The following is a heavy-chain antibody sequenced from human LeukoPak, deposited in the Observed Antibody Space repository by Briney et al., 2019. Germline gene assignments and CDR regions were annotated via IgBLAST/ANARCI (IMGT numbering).Heavy chain of an antibody. Sequence: GASVKVSCKASGYTFTSYYMHWVRQAPGQGLEWMGIINPSGGSTSYAQKFQGRVTMTRDMSTSTVYMELSSLRSEDTAVYYCARDRDWFPGHSYFDYWGQGTLVTVSS. CDR2: INPSGGST. CDR1: GYTFTSYY. V-gene: IGHV1-46*01. D-gene: IGHD3-9*01. CDR3: ARDRDWFPGHSYFDY. J-gene: IGHJ4*02.